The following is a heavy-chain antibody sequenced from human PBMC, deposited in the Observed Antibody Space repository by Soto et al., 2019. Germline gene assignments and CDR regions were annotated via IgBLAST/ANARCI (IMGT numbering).Heavy chain of an antibody. J-gene: IGHJ4*02. Sequence: SETLSLTCAVYGGSFSGYYWTWIRQPPGTGLEWIGEINHSGSTIYNPSLKSRVTISVDTSNNQFSLKLTSVTAADTAVYYCAFSTMPRTRDLVYWAQGTLVTVSS. CDR1: GGSFSGYY. CDR3: AFSTMPRTRDLVY. D-gene: IGHD2-2*01. V-gene: IGHV4-34*01. CDR2: INHSGST.